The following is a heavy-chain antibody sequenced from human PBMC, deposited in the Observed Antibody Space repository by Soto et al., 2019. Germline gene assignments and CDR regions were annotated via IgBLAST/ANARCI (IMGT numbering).Heavy chain of an antibody. CDR3: ARANWYSEY. D-gene: IGHD7-27*01. Sequence: QVQLQESGPGLVKPSETLSLTCTVSGGSISNHYWSWIRQPQGKGLEWIGYIYYNGNTNYNPSLKSRVTMSVDTSKNQDALRLSSVTAANTAVYYCARANWYSEYWGQGSLVTVSS. CDR2: IYYNGNT. CDR1: GGSISNHY. V-gene: IGHV4-59*11. J-gene: IGHJ4*02.